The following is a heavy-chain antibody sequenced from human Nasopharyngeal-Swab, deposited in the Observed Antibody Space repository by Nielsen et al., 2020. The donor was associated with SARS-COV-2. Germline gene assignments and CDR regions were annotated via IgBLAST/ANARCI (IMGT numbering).Heavy chain of an antibody. D-gene: IGHD2-21*02. CDR2: INHSGST. J-gene: IGHJ4*02. CDR1: GGSFSGYY. V-gene: IGHV4-34*01. CDR3: ARGPVVAYCGGDCYSEVILPGFDY. Sequence: SQTLSLTCAVYGGSFSGYYWSWIRQPQGKGLEWIGEINHSGSTNYNPSLKSRVTISVDTSKNQFSLKLSSVTAADTALYYCARGPVVAYCGGDCYSEVILPGFDYWGQGTLVTVSS.